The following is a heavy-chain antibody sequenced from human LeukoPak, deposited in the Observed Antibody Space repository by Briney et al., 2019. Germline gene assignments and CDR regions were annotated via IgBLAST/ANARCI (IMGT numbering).Heavy chain of an antibody. CDR1: GFNFDDYA. CDR2: IRWNRGSI. CDR3: ARDRDWNSGFDY. J-gene: IGHJ4*02. D-gene: IGHD1-7*01. Sequence: PGGSLRLSCAASGFNFDDYAMHWVRQAPGKGLEWVSGIRWNRGSIGYADSVKGRFTISRDNAKNSLYLQMNSLRAEDTAVYYCARDRDWNSGFDYWGQGTLVTVSS. V-gene: IGHV3-9*01.